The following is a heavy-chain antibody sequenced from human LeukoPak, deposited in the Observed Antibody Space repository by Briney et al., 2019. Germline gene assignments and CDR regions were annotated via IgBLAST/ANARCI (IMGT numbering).Heavy chain of an antibody. CDR1: GYTFTSYY. Sequence: ASVKVSCKASGYTFTSYYMHWVRQAPGQGLEWMGIINPSGGSTSYAQKFQGRVTMTRDTSTSTVYMELSSLRSEDTAVYYCARDQGGRSGDLAPYYWGQGTLGTVSS. CDR2: INPSGGST. CDR3: ARDQGGRSGDLAPYY. J-gene: IGHJ4*02. V-gene: IGHV1-46*01. D-gene: IGHD3-3*01.